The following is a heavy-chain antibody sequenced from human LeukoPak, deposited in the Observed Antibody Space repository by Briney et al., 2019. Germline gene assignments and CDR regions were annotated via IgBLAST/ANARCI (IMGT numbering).Heavy chain of an antibody. CDR2: INTNTGNP. Sequence: GASVKVSCKASGYTFSISAITWVRQAPGQGLEWMGWINTNTGNPTYAQGFTGRFVFSLDTSVSTAYLQISSLKAEDTAVYYCARDPYSYYFDYWGQGTLVTVSS. CDR3: ARDPYSYYFDY. V-gene: IGHV7-4-1*02. J-gene: IGHJ4*02. D-gene: IGHD2-15*01. CDR1: GYTFSISA.